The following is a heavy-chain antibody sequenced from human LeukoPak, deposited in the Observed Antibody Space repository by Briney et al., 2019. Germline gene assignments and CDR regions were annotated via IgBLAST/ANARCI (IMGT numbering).Heavy chain of an antibody. CDR3: ARGHIVVVPAASDPGGYYYYYGMDV. CDR2: ISAYNGNT. J-gene: IGHJ6*02. V-gene: IGHV1-18*01. CDR1: GGTFSSYA. Sequence: ASVKVSCKASGGTFSSYAISWVRQAPGQGLEWMGWISAYNGNTNYAQKLQGRVTMTTDTSTSTAYMELRSLRSDDTAVYYCARGHIVVVPAASDPGGYYYYYGMDVWGQGTTVTVSS. D-gene: IGHD2-2*01.